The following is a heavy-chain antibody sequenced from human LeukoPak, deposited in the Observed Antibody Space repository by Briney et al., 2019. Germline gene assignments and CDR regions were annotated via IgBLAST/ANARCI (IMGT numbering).Heavy chain of an antibody. V-gene: IGHV4-59*08. CDR2: IYKDGST. CDR3: ARRVTEGIPVDEGNWFDP. CDR1: GVSISSPY. D-gene: IGHD2-2*01. Sequence: PSETLSLTCTVSGVSISSPYWSWIRQSPGKGREWIGRIYKDGSTIYNPSLKSRVTISIDTSRNQFSLKLTSVTAADTAVYYCARRVTEGIPVDEGNWFDPWGQGTLVTVSS. J-gene: IGHJ5*02.